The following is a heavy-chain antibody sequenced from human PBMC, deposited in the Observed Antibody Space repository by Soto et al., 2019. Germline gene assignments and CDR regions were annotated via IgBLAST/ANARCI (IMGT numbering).Heavy chain of an antibody. CDR1: GGSISSGGYY. V-gene: IGHV4-31*03. CDR2: IYYSGST. Sequence: QVQLQESGPGLVKPSQTLSLTCTVSGGSISSGGYYWSWIRQHPGKGLEWIGYIYYSGSTNYNPSLKSRVTISVDTSKNQFALKLGSVTAADTAVYYCARAGGFLESDNWFDPWGQGTLVTVSS. J-gene: IGHJ5*02. CDR3: ARAGGFLESDNWFDP. D-gene: IGHD3-3*01.